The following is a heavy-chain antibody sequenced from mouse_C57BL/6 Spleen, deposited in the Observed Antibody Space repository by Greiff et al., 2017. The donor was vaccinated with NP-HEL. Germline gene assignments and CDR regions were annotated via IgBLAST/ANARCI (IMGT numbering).Heavy chain of an antibody. Sequence: QVQLQQPGAELVKPGASVKLSCKASGYTFTSYWMQWVKQRPGQGLEWIGEIDPSDSYTNYTQKFKGKATLTVDTSSSTAYMQPSSLTSEDAAVYYCARRAAQGTGFAYWGQGTLVNVSA. D-gene: IGHD6-1*01. CDR2: IDPSDSYT. V-gene: IGHV1-50*01. CDR3: ARRAAQGTGFAY. CDR1: GYTFTSYW. J-gene: IGHJ3*01.